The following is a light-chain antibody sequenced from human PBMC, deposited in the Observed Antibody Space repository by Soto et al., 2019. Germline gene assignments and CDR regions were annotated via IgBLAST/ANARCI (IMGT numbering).Light chain of an antibody. CDR1: QSLLHSTGYDF. Sequence: DIVMTQSPLSLPVTPGEPASISCRSSQSLLHSTGYDFLDWYVQKPGQSPQLLLYLGSTRSSGVPDRFSGTGSGTDFTLNISRVEAEDVGVYYCMQSLQMPLTFGGGTKVEIK. CDR2: LGS. V-gene: IGKV2-28*01. CDR3: MQSLQMPLT. J-gene: IGKJ4*01.